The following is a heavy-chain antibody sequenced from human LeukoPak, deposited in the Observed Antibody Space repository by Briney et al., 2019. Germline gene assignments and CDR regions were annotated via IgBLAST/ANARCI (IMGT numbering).Heavy chain of an antibody. V-gene: IGHV3-30*18. CDR2: ISYDGSNK. D-gene: IGHD4-17*01. Sequence: GGSLRLSCAASGFTFSSYGMHWVRQAPGKGLEWVAVISYDGSNKYYADSVKGRFTISRDNSKNTLYLQMNSLRAEDTAVYYCAKGIDYGDYDVGGYFDYWGQGTLVTVSP. J-gene: IGHJ4*02. CDR1: GFTFSSYG. CDR3: AKGIDYGDYDVGGYFDY.